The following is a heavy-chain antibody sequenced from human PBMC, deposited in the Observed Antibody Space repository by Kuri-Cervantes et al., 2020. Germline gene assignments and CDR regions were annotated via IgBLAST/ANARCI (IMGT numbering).Heavy chain of an antibody. D-gene: IGHD2-2*01. Sequence: GESLKISCAASGFTFSSYAMSWVRQAPGKGLEWVSTIGNNIYYADSVKGRFTISRDNSKSTLYLQMSSLRAEDTAVYYCAKRSTPGTNYFDYWGQGTLVTVSS. CDR1: GFTFSSYA. V-gene: IGHV3-23*01. J-gene: IGHJ4*02. CDR2: IGNNI. CDR3: AKRSTPGTNYFDY.